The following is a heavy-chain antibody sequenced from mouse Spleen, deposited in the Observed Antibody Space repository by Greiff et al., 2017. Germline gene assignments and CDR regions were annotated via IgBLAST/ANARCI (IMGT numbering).Heavy chain of an antibody. CDR2: IWAGGST. V-gene: IGHV2-9*02. CDR3: ARDRDYGNYDYAMDY. D-gene: IGHD2-1*01. Sequence: VQGVESGPGLVAPSQSLSITCTVSGFSLTSYGVHWVRQPPGKGLEWLGVIWAGGSTNYNSALMSRLSISKDNSKSQVFLKMNSLQTDDTAMYYCARDRDYGNYDYAMDYWGQGTSVTVSS. CDR1: GFSLTSYG. J-gene: IGHJ4*01.